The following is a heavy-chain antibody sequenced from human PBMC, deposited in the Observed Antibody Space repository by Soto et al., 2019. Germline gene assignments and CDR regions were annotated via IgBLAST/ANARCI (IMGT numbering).Heavy chain of an antibody. CDR3: AKRSPSGTYYFDY. V-gene: IGHV3-23*01. CDR1: GFTFTSYA. CDR2: IGTTTGDL. J-gene: IGHJ4*02. Sequence: PVGSLRLSCAASGFTFTSYAMTWVRQGPGKGLEWVSSIGTTTGDLLYADSVKGRFTISRDNSRNTLYLQMNSLRTEDTAIYYCAKRSPSGTYYFDYWGQGTLVTVSS. D-gene: IGHD1-26*01.